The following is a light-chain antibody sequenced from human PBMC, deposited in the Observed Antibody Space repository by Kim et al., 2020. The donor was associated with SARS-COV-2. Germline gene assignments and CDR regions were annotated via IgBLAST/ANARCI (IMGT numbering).Light chain of an antibody. CDR2: AAS. J-gene: IGKJ4*01. V-gene: IGKV1-39*01. CDR1: QYLCTY. Sequence: AFVGDRVAITCRASQYLCTYLNWYQQKPGKAPNVLIYAASSLQGGVPSRFSGSGSGTDFTLTIRSLQPEDFATYYCQQSHSTPLTFGGGTKVDIK. CDR3: QQSHSTPLT.